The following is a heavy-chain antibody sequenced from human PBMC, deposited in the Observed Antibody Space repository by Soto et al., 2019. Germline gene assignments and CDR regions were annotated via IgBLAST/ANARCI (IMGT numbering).Heavy chain of an antibody. J-gene: IGHJ4*02. Sequence: GGSLRLSCTASGFTFGDYAMSWFRQAPGKGLEWVGFIRSKAYGGTTEYAASVKGRFTISRDDSKSIAYLQMNSLKTEDTAVYYCTRGDGYNFLFRPLGDFDYWGQGTLVTVSS. CDR3: TRGDGYNFLFRPLGDFDY. CDR2: IRSKAYGGTT. CDR1: GFTFGDYA. V-gene: IGHV3-49*03. D-gene: IGHD5-12*01.